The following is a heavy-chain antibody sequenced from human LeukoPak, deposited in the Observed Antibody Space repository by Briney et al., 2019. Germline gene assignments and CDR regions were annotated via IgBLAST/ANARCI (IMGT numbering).Heavy chain of an antibody. Sequence: ASVTVSCKASGYTFTGYYMHWVRQAPGQGLEWMGWINPNSGGTNYAQKFQGRVTMTRDTSISTAYMELSRLRSDDTAVYYCARGSRYYGSGSYYMEADVWGKGTTVTISS. D-gene: IGHD3-10*01. J-gene: IGHJ6*04. CDR3: ARGSRYYGSGSYYMEADV. CDR1: GYTFTGYY. CDR2: INPNSGGT. V-gene: IGHV1-2*02.